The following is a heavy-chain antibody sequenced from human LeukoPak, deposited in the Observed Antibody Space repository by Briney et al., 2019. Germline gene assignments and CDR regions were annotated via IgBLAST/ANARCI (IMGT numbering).Heavy chain of an antibody. D-gene: IGHD6-13*01. V-gene: IGHV1-69*04. CDR3: AATSGYSSSWPPPADAFDI. J-gene: IGHJ3*02. CDR2: IIPILGIA. CDR1: GGTFSSYA. Sequence: SVKVSCKASGGTFSSYAISWVRQAPGQGLEWMGRIIPILGIANYAQKFQGRVTITADKSTSTAYMELSSLRSEDTAVYYCAATSGYSSSWPPPADAFDIWGQGTMVTVSS.